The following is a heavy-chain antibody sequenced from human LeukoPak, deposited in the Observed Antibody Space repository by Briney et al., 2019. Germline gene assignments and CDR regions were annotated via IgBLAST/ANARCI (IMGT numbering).Heavy chain of an antibody. CDR2: IYYSGST. D-gene: IGHD3-16*01. J-gene: IGHJ3*02. V-gene: IGHV4-39*01. CDR1: GGAISGRRDY. CDR3: ARNVSRGEPGGAFDI. Sequence: SEALSLTCTVSGGAISGRRDYWGWIRQPPGKGLEWIASIYYSGSTHYNPSLKSRVTISVDTSRNQFSLELRTATAADSAIYYCARNVSRGEPGGAFDIWGQGTMVTVSS.